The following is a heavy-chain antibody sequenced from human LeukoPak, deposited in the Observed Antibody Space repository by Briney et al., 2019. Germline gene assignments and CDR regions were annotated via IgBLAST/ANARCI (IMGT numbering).Heavy chain of an antibody. V-gene: IGHV3-30-3*01. Sequence: GRSLRLSCAASGFTFSSYAMHWVRQAPGKGLEWVAVISYDGSNKYYADSVKGRFTISRDNSKNTLYLQMNSLRAEDTAVYYCARGGYCSSTSCYGAYYMDVWGKGTTVTVSS. J-gene: IGHJ6*03. CDR1: GFTFSSYA. CDR2: ISYDGSNK. CDR3: ARGGYCSSTSCYGAYYMDV. D-gene: IGHD2-2*01.